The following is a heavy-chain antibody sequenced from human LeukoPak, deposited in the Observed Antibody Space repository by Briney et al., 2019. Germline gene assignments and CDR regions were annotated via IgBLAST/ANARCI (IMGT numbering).Heavy chain of an antibody. D-gene: IGHD4-23*01. CDR2: INPNSGGT. CDR3: ASLDYGGTSDFDY. CDR1: GYTFTGHY. Sequence: ASVKVSCKASGYTFTGHYMHWVRQAPGQGLEWMGWINPNSGGTNYAQKFQGRVTMTRDTSISTAYMELSRLRSDDTAVYYCASLDYGGTSDFDYWGQGTLVTVSS. V-gene: IGHV1-2*02. J-gene: IGHJ4*02.